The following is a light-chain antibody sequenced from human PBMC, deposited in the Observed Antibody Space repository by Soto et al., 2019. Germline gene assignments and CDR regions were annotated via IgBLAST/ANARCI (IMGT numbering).Light chain of an antibody. J-gene: IGKJ2*01. Sequence: EIVLTQSPGTLSLSPGERATLSCRASQSVTSSYLAWYQQKPGQAPRLLIHGASTRASGIPDRFSGSGSGTDFTLTISRLEPEDFVVYYCQQYGRSNTMYTFGQGTKVDIK. V-gene: IGKV3-20*01. CDR2: GAS. CDR1: QSVTSSY. CDR3: QQYGRSNTMYT.